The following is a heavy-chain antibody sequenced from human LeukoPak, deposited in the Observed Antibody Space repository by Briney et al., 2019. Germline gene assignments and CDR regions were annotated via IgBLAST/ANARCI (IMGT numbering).Heavy chain of an antibody. CDR1: GGTFSSYA. Sequence: SVKVSCKASGGTFSSYAISWVRQAPGQGLEWMGRIIPIFGTANYAQKFQGRVTITTDESTSTAYMELSSLRSEDTAVYYCATFSITILGVVMRNSGYFDYWGQGTLVTVSS. CDR3: ATFSITILGVVMRNSGYFDY. D-gene: IGHD3-3*01. V-gene: IGHV1-69*05. CDR2: IIPIFGTA. J-gene: IGHJ4*02.